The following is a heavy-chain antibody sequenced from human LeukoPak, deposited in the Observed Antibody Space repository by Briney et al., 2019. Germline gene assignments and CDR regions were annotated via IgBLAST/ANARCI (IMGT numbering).Heavy chain of an antibody. D-gene: IGHD3-22*01. J-gene: IGHJ5*02. CDR1: GYTFTSYG. CDR2: ISAYNGNT. V-gene: IGHV1-18*04. Sequence: ASVKVSCKASGYTFTSYGISWVRQAPGQGLEWMGRISAYNGNTNYAQKLQGRVTMTTDTSTSTAYMELGSLKSDDTAVYYCARDEARYSSGYYPIWFDPWGQGTLVTVSS. CDR3: ARDEARYSSGYYPIWFDP.